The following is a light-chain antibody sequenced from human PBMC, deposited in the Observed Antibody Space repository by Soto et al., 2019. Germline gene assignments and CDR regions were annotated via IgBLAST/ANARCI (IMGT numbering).Light chain of an antibody. Sequence: SYELTQPPSMSVAPGETATMTCGGNNIVRKNVHWYQQKPGQAPVLVIYYERDRPSGIPERFSGSNSGNTATLTISRVEAGDEADYYCQVWDSSSDHPVFGGGTKLTVL. J-gene: IGLJ2*01. CDR3: QVWDSSSDHPV. CDR1: NIVRKN. CDR2: YER. V-gene: IGLV3-21*04.